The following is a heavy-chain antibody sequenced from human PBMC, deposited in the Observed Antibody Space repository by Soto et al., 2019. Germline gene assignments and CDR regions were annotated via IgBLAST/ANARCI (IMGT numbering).Heavy chain of an antibody. D-gene: IGHD4-17*01. CDR2: IYWDDDK. CDR1: GFSLSTSGVG. Sequence: QITLKESGPTLVKPTQTLTLTCTFSGFSLSTSGVGVGWIRQPPGKALEWLALIYWDDDKRYSPSLKSRLTITKDTSKNQVVLTMTNMDPVDTATYYCAHRMVDYADQYYFDYWGQGTLVTVSS. CDR3: AHRMVDYADQYYFDY. J-gene: IGHJ4*02. V-gene: IGHV2-5*02.